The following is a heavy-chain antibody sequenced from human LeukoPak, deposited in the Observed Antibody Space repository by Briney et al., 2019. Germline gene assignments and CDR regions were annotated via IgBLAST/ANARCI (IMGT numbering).Heavy chain of an antibody. V-gene: IGHV1-2*02. CDR3: AGNRKYYYDSSALDV. CDR1: GYTFTDYY. Sequence: ASVKVSCKASGYTFTDYYMHWVRQAPGQGLEWMGWINPNSGGTNYAHKFQGRVTMTRDTSISTAYMELSRLRSGDTAVYYCAGNRKYYYDSSALDVWGQGTTVTISS. D-gene: IGHD3-22*01. CDR2: INPNSGGT. J-gene: IGHJ6*02.